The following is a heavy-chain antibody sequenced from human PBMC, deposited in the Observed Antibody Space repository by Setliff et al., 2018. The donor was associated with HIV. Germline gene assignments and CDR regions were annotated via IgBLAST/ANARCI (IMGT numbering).Heavy chain of an antibody. V-gene: IGHV3-49*04. CDR1: GFTFGDYA. J-gene: IGHJ5*02. Sequence: GGSLRLSCTASGFTFGDYAMSWVRQAPGKGLEWVGFIRSKAYGGTTEHAASVKGRFTISRDDSKSIAYLQMNSLKAEDTAVYYCTGIRGPPPWWFDPWGQGTLVTVSS. CDR2: IRSKAYGGTT. CDR3: TGIRGPPPWWFDP. D-gene: IGHD3-10*01.